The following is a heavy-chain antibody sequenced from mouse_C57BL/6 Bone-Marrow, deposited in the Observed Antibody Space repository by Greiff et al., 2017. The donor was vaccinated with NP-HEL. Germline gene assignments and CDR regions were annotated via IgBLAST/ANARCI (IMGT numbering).Heavy chain of an antibody. J-gene: IGHJ2*01. CDR1: GYTFTSYW. D-gene: IGHD1-1*01. CDR3: ARWGTTVVARGEYYFDY. Sequence: QVQLQQPGAELVKPGASVKLSCKASGYTFTSYWMHWVKQRPGRGLEWIGRIDPNSGGTKYNEKFKSKATLTVDKPSSTAYMQLSSLTSEDAAVYDCARWGTTVVARGEYYFDYWGKGTTLTVSS. CDR2: IDPNSGGT. V-gene: IGHV1-72*01.